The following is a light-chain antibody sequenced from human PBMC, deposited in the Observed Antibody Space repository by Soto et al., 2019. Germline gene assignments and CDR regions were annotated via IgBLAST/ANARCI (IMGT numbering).Light chain of an antibody. Sequence: QCVLTQPPSVSGAPGQRVTITCTGSSSNIAGYDVHWYQQLPGKPPRLLIYGNTNRPSGVPDRFSGSKSGTSASLAITGLQAEDEADYYCQSYDSSLSVVVLGGGTKLTVL. V-gene: IGLV1-40*01. CDR3: QSYDSSLSVVV. J-gene: IGLJ2*01. CDR2: GNT. CDR1: SSNIAGYD.